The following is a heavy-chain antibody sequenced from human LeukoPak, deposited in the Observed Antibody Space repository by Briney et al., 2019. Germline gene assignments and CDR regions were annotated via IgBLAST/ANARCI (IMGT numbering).Heavy chain of an antibody. Sequence: GGSLRLSXAASGFSFSNYGMHWVRQAPGKGLEWMTFIQNDGAKTYYPESVKGRLTISRDNSKNTLYLQMNSLRAEDTAIYYCAKDLRGTYSAGLEYWGQGTLVTVSS. J-gene: IGHJ4*02. CDR3: AKDLRGTYSAGLEY. D-gene: IGHD1-26*01. CDR2: IQNDGAKT. CDR1: GFSFSNYG. V-gene: IGHV3-30*02.